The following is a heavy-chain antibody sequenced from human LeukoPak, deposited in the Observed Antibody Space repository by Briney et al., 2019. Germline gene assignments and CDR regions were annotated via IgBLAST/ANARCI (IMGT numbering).Heavy chain of an antibody. V-gene: IGHV4-34*01. CDR2: INHSGST. CDR1: GGSFSGYY. J-gene: IGHJ6*02. D-gene: IGHD1-14*01. CDR3: ARDSGRDYYYGMDV. Sequence: SETLSLTCAVYGGSFSGYYWSWIRQPPGKGLEWIGEINHSGSTNYNPSLKSRVTISVDTSKNQFSLKLSSVTAADTAVYYCARDSGRDYYYGMDVWGQGTTVTVSS.